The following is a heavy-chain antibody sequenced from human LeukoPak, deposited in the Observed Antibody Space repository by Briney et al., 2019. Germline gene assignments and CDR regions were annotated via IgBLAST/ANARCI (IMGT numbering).Heavy chain of an antibody. CDR3: ARRVGFYGSGSLNYFDP. CDR2: IYTSGST. V-gene: IGHV4-61*02. D-gene: IGHD3-10*01. Sequence: PSETLSLTCTVSGGSISSGSYYWSWIRQPAGKGLEWIGRIYTSGSTNYNPSLKSRVTISVDTSKNQFSLKLSSVTAADTAVYFCARRVGFYGSGSLNYFDPWGQGILVSVS. CDR1: GGSISSGSYY. J-gene: IGHJ5*01.